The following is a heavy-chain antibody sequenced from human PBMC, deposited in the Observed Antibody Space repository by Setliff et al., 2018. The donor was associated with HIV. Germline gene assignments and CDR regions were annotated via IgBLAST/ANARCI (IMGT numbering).Heavy chain of an antibody. Sequence: GGSLRLSCAASGFTSRYPFSSYGMSWVRQAPGKGLEWLAVISNTAATTYYADSVKGRFTISRDNSKNTAYLQMSSLKTEDTAVYYCARPQHIYDDSSDDYWGQGTLVTVSS. CDR2: ISNTAATT. CDR1: GFTSRYPFSSYG. D-gene: IGHD3-22*01. CDR3: ARPQHIYDDSSDDY. J-gene: IGHJ4*02. V-gene: IGHV3-23*01.